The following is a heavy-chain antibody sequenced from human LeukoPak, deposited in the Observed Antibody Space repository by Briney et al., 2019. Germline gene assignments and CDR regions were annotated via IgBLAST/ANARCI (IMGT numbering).Heavy chain of an antibody. D-gene: IGHD3-22*01. J-gene: IGHJ4*02. CDR2: ISGSGGST. Sequence: QSGGSLRLSCAASGFTFSSYAMSWVRQAPGKGLEWVSAISGSGGSTYYADSVKGRFTISRDNSKNTLYLQMNSLRAEDTAVYYCAKPIDDYYDSREYYFDYWSQGTLVTVSS. CDR1: GFTFSSYA. CDR3: AKPIDDYYDSREYYFDY. V-gene: IGHV3-23*01.